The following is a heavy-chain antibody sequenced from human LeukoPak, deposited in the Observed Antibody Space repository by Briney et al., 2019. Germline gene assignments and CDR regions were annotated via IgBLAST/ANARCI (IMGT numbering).Heavy chain of an antibody. CDR1: GGSISSYY. V-gene: IGHV4-59*01. J-gene: IGHJ5*02. Sequence: PSETLSLTCTVSGGSISSYYWSWIRQPPGKGLEWIGYIYYSGSTNYNPSLKSRVTISVDTSKNQFSLKLSSVTAADTAVYYCGRLRTAMGVFDPWGQGTLVTVSS. CDR3: GRLRTAMGVFDP. CDR2: IYYSGST. D-gene: IGHD5-18*01.